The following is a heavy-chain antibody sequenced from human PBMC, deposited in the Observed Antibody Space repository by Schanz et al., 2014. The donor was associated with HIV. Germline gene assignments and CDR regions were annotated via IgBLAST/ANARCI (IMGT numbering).Heavy chain of an antibody. D-gene: IGHD3-22*01. CDR1: GFTFSSYV. CDR3: ARILDYYDSSGFDY. Sequence: QDQLVESGGGVVQSGRSLRLSCAASGFTFSSYVMHWVRQAPGKGLEWVAVLSHDGSQKFYADSVKGRFTISRDNSKNTLYLQMNSLRAEDTAVYYCARILDYYDSSGFDYWGQGTLVVVSS. J-gene: IGHJ4*02. CDR2: LSHDGSQK. V-gene: IGHV3-30*03.